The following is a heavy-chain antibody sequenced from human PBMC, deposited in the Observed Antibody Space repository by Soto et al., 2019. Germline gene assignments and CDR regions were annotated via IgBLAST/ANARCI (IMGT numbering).Heavy chain of an antibody. D-gene: IGHD6-6*01. Sequence: GGSLRLSCAASGFTFSNAWMSWVRQAPGKGLEWVGRIKSKTDGGTTDYAAPVKGRFTISRDDSKNTLYLQMNSLKTEDTAVYYFTNDEIPARSFDYWGQGTLVTVFS. V-gene: IGHV3-15*01. CDR2: IKSKTDGGTT. CDR1: GFTFSNAW. J-gene: IGHJ4*02. CDR3: TNDEIPARSFDY.